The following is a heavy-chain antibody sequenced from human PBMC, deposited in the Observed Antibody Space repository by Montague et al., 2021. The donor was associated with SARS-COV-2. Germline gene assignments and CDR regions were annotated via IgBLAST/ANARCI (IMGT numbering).Heavy chain of an antibody. CDR2: VSFNGAKQ. CDR3: ARVKTGPYVPIDF. V-gene: IGHV3-30*04. CDR1: GSTFTRYS. J-gene: IGHJ4*02. Sequence: SLRLSFVASGSTFTRYSMHWVRQAPGKGLEWLAIVSFNGAKQYYADSVNGRFTISRDNSKNTLFLQMNSLRAEDTAVYFCARVKTGPYVPIDFWGQGTLVTVPS. D-gene: IGHD1-1*01.